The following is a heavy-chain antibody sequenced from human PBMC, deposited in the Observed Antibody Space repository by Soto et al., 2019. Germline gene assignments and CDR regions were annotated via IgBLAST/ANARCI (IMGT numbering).Heavy chain of an antibody. CDR2: INAAVGTT. V-gene: IGHV1-3*01. D-gene: IGHD3-10*01. Sequence: ASVKVSCKASGYTFTSYILHWVRQAPGQRLEWMGWINAAVGTTKYSQKFQDRVTFVWDTSASTAYLELSSLRSEDTAVYYCARVGRGLSDSETYEEFDYWGQGTLVTVSS. J-gene: IGHJ4*02. CDR1: GYTFTSYI. CDR3: ARVGRGLSDSETYEEFDY.